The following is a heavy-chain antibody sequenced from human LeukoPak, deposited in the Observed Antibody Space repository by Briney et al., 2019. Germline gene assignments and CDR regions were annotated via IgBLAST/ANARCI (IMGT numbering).Heavy chain of an antibody. V-gene: IGHV4-34*01. CDR2: INHSGST. CDR1: GGSFSGYD. J-gene: IGHJ4*02. Sequence: SETLSLTCAVYGGSFSGYDWSWIRQPPGKGLEWVGEINHSGSTNYNPSLESRVTISVDTSKKQFSMKLSSVTGADTDVYYCARGRRTVTTWYFDYWGQGTLVTVSS. D-gene: IGHD4-17*01. CDR3: ARGRRTVTTWYFDY.